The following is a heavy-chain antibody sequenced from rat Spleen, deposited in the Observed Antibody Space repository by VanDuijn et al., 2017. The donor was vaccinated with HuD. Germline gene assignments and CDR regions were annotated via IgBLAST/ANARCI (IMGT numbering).Heavy chain of an antibody. V-gene: IGHV5-31*01. CDR2: ISTDGTSV. CDR1: GFTFSNYW. Sequence: EVQLAESGGGLVQPGRSLKLSCVASGFTFSNYWMSWIRQAPVKGLEWVSSISTDGTSVYYLDSVKGRFTISRDNAKSTLYLQMDSLRSEDTATYYCTTVVQGHGFAYWGQGTLVTVSS. J-gene: IGHJ3*01. D-gene: IGHD1-1*01. CDR3: TTVVQGHGFAY.